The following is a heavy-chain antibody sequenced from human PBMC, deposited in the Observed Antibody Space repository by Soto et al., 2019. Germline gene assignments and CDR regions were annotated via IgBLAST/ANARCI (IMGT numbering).Heavy chain of an antibody. D-gene: IGHD1-1*01. V-gene: IGHV3-30-3*01. J-gene: IGHJ6*02. CDR3: ARDRAGTSSFYYYYGMDV. Sequence: QVQLVESGGGVVQPGRSLRLSCAASGFTFSSYAMHWVRQAPGKGLEWVAVISYDGSNKYYADSVKGRFTISRDNSKNTLYLQMNSLRAEDTAVYNCARDRAGTSSFYYYYGMDVWGQGTTVTVSS. CDR2: ISYDGSNK. CDR1: GFTFSSYA.